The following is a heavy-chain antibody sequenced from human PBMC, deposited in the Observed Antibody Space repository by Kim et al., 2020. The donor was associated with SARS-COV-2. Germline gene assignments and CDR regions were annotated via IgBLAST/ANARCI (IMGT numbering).Heavy chain of an antibody. V-gene: IGHV4-34*01. J-gene: IGHJ4*02. D-gene: IGHD2-2*01. CDR1: GGSFSGYY. CDR3: ARARPPM. Sequence: SETLSLTCAVYGGSFSGYYWSWIRQPPGKGLEWIGEINHSGSTNYNPSLKSRVTISVDTSKNQFSLKLSSVTAADTAVYYCARARPPMWGQGTLVTVSS. CDR2: INHSGST.